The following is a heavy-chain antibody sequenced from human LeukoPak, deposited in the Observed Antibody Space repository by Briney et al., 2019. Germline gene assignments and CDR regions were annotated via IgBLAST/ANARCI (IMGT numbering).Heavy chain of an antibody. CDR1: GFTFSNFW. CDR2: IYGDGSFT. J-gene: IGHJ4*02. V-gene: IGHV3-74*01. Sequence: GGSLRLSCAASGFTFSNFWMHWVRQAPGKGLVWVALIYGDGSFTRYADSVKGRFTISRDNSKNTLYLQMSSLRAEDTALYFCAKDGPYSSGYPFDYWGQGTLATVSS. CDR3: AKDGPYSSGYPFDY. D-gene: IGHD3-22*01.